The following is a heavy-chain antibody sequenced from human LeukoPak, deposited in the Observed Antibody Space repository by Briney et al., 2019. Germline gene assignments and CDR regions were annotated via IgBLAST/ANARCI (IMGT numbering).Heavy chain of an antibody. J-gene: IGHJ1*01. Sequence: ASVKVSCKSSGYTFTSHYMHWVRQAPGQGLEWMGIINPSGGSTSYAQKFQGRVTMTRNTSISTAYMELSRLRSDDTAVYYCARVAPGKSSEYFQHWGQGTLVTVSS. CDR3: ARVAPGKSSEYFQH. CDR2: INPSGGST. V-gene: IGHV1-46*01. D-gene: IGHD3-3*02. CDR1: GYTFTSHY.